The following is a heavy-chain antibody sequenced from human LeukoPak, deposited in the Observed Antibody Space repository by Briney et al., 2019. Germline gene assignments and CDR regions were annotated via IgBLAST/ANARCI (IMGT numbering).Heavy chain of an antibody. Sequence: SETLSLTCTVSGGSISSGDYYWSWIRQPPGKGLEWIGEINHSGSTNYNPSLKSRVTISVDTSKNQFSLKLSSVTAAETAVYYCARGFYIVVVPAAFAFDYWGQGTLVTVSS. V-gene: IGHV4-39*07. CDR3: ARGFYIVVVPAAFAFDY. CDR1: GGSISSGDYY. CDR2: INHSGST. D-gene: IGHD2-2*01. J-gene: IGHJ4*02.